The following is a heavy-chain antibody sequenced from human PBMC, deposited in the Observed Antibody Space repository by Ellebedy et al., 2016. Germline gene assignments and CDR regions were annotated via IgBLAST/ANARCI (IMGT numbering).Heavy chain of an antibody. V-gene: IGHV3-23*01. J-gene: IGHJ4*02. CDR1: GFTFSSYA. D-gene: IGHD5-12*01. CDR3: AKEISGYAFKFDY. CDR2: ISGSGGNT. Sequence: GESLKISXAASGFTFSSYAMSWVRQAPGKGLEWVSGISGSGGNTYYADSVKGRFTISRDNSKDTLYLQMNSLRAEDTAVYYCAKEISGYAFKFDYWGQGTLVTVSS.